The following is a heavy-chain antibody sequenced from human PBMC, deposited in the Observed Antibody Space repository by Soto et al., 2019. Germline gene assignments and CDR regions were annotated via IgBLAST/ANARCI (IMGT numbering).Heavy chain of an antibody. CDR1: GFTFSTYG. J-gene: IGHJ6*02. Sequence: QVKLVESGGGVVQHWMSLRLSCAASGFTFSTYGMHWVRQAPGKGLEWVAVIWYDGSNKSYADSVKGRFTISSDTSNNTLYLQMNSLRAEDTAVYSGVVQDYGDGMDVCGQGTTVTVSS. CDR3: VVQDYGDGMDV. D-gene: IGHD4-17*01. CDR2: IWYDGSNK. V-gene: IGHV3-33*01.